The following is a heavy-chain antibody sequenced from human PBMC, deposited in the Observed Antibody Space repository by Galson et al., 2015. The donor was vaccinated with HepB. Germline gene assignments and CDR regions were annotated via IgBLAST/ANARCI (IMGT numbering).Heavy chain of an antibody. J-gene: IGHJ4*02. V-gene: IGHV1-18*01. CDR2: ISAYNGNT. Sequence: SVKVSCKASGYTFTSYGISWVRQAPGQGLEWMGWISAYNGNTNYAQKLQGRVTMTTDTSTSTAYMELRSLRSDDTAVYYCARDTRRMVRGDNFDYWGQGTLVTVSS. CDR3: ARDTRRMVRGDNFDY. D-gene: IGHD3-10*01. CDR1: GYTFTSYG.